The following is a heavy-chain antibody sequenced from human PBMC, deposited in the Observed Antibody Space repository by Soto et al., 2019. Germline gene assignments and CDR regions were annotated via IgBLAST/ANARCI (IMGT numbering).Heavy chain of an antibody. CDR1: GFTFTTYA. Sequence: PGGSLRLSCAASGFTFTTYAMHWVRQAPGKGLEWVAVISYDGSEKYYADSLKGRFTISRDNTENTMYLQMNSLRAEDTGVYYCARDFMITAGFFDYWGQGTLVTVSS. CDR3: ARDFMITAGFFDY. J-gene: IGHJ4*02. CDR2: ISYDGSEK. V-gene: IGHV3-30-3*01. D-gene: IGHD3-16*01.